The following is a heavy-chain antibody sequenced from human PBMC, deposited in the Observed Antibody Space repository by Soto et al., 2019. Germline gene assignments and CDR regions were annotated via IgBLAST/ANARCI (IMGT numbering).Heavy chain of an antibody. J-gene: IGHJ5*02. CDR2: INPNSGGT. CDR3: ATTGHGYSYGNWFDP. V-gene: IGHV1-2*02. D-gene: IGHD5-18*01. CDR1: GYTFTGYY. Sequence: ASVKVSCKASGYTFTGYYMHWVRQAPGQGLEWMGWINPNSGGTNYAQKFQGRVTITADKSTSTAYMELSSLRSEDTAVYYCATTGHGYSYGNWFDPWGQGTLVTVSS.